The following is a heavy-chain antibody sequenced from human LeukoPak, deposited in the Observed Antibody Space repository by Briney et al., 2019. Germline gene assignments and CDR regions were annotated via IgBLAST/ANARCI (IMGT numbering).Heavy chain of an antibody. CDR1: GLTLGNYS. J-gene: IGHJ4*02. D-gene: IGHD4-17*01. V-gene: IGHV3-23*01. CDR2: IRASDFTT. CDR3: AKPRDGDYPYYFDY. Sequence: GGSLRLSCAASGLTLGNYSMSWVRQAPGKGLEWVSAIRASDFTTHYADFVKGRFTISSDNSKNTLYLQMNSLRAEDTAVYYCAKPRDGDYPYYFDYWGQGTLVTVSS.